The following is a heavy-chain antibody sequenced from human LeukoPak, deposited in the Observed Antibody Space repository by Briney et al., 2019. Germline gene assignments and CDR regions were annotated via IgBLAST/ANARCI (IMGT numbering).Heavy chain of an antibody. Sequence: SETLSLTCTVSGGSISSYYWSWIRQPPGKGLEWIGYIYYSGSTNYNPSLKSRVTISVDTSKNQFSRKLSSVTAADTAVYYCARAARGYYYDSSGYYNFDYWGQGTLVTVSS. D-gene: IGHD3-22*01. CDR2: IYYSGST. V-gene: IGHV4-59*01. CDR3: ARAARGYYYDSSGYYNFDY. CDR1: GGSISSYY. J-gene: IGHJ4*02.